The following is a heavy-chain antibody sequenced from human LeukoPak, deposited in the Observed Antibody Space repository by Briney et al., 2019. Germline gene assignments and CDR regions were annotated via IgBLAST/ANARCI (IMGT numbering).Heavy chain of an antibody. Sequence: SVKVSCKASGYTFIGYYMHWVRQAPGQGLGWMGWINPNSGGTNYAQRFQGRVTMTRDTSISTAYMELSRLRSDDTAVYYCARDHPGGWYDYWGQGTLVTVSS. J-gene: IGHJ4*02. V-gene: IGHV1-2*02. CDR1: GYTFIGYY. D-gene: IGHD6-19*01. CDR2: INPNSGGT. CDR3: ARDHPGGWYDY.